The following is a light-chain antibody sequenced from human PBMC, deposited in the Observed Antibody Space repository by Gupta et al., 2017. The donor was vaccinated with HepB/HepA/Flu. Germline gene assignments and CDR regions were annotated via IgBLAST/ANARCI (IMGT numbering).Light chain of an antibody. J-gene: IGLJ2*01. CDR1: SSDVGGYKY. CDR3: SSYTAITTSVI. Sequence: QSALTQPASVSGSPGQSITISCIGTSSDVGGYKYVSWYQQLPGKAPKLLLYDVSSRPSGVTNRCSGSKSANTASLTISGLQAEDEADYFCSSYTAITTSVIFGGGTRLTVL. V-gene: IGLV2-14*03. CDR2: DVS.